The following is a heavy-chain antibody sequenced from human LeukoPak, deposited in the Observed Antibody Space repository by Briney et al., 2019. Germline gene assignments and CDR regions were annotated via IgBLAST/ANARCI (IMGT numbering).Heavy chain of an antibody. CDR3: ARAPYRAAFDI. V-gene: IGHV4-39*07. D-gene: IGHD4-11*01. CDR1: GGSISSSSYY. J-gene: IGHJ3*02. Sequence: SETLSLTCTVSGGSISSSSYYWGWIRQPPGKGLEWIGEIYHSGSTNYNPSLKSRVTISVDKSENQFSLKLSSVTAADTAVYYCARAPYRAAFDIWGQGTMVTVSS. CDR2: IYHSGST.